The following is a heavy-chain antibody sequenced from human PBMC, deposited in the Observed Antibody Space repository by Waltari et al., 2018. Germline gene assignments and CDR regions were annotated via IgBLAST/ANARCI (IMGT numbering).Heavy chain of an antibody. CDR1: GFTFSRYW. Sequence: EEQLVESGGGLAQPGESLRLSCAASGFTFSRYWMDWVRQAPGKGLVWVSRTNSCASSTTYADSVKGRFTISRDNAKNTLYVQMNRLRAEDTAVYYCARVATKTYSSPVPGRPYYYGMDVWGQGTTVTVSS. D-gene: IGHD6-19*01. V-gene: IGHV3-74*01. CDR2: TNSCASST. J-gene: IGHJ6*02. CDR3: ARVATKTYSSPVPGRPYYYGMDV.